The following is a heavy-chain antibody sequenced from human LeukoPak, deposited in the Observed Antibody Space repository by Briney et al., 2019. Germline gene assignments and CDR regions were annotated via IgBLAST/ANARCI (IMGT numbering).Heavy chain of an antibody. CDR2: IKHDGSEQ. D-gene: IGHD6-19*01. J-gene: IGHJ6*02. CDR3: AREEGSSGWYPGWGMDV. CDR1: GFTFTRFW. V-gene: IGHV3-7*01. Sequence: GGSLRLSCAASGFTFTRFWMSWMRQAPGKGLQWVANIKHDGSEQYYVDSVKGRFTISRDNAKKSLLLQMNSLGVEDTAVYYCAREEGSSGWYPGWGMDVWGQGTTVTVSS.